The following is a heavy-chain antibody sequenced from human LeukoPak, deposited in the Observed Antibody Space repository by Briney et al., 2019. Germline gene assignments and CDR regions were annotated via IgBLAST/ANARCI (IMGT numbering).Heavy chain of an antibody. CDR2: MNPNSGYT. D-gene: IGHD4-23*01. CDR1: GYTFTSYD. Sequence: GASVKVSCKASGYTFTSYDINWVRQAPGQGLEWMGWMNPNSGYTGYAQKFQDRVTITRDTSIGTAYMELSSLRPEDTAVYYCARDYGGNSGWFDPWGQGTLVTVSS. V-gene: IGHV1-8*03. J-gene: IGHJ5*02. CDR3: ARDYGGNSGWFDP.